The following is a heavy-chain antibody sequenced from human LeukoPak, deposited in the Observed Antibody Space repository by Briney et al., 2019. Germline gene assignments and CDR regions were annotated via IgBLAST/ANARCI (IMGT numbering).Heavy chain of an antibody. CDR3: AKGKNTGSYLSHVDY. CDR2: ISGSASST. CDR1: GFTFSNYA. V-gene: IGHV3-23*01. Sequence: GGSLRLSCAASGFTFSNYAMSWVRQAPGKGLEWVSAISGSASSTYHADSVKGRFTISRDNSKNSLYLQMNSLRTEDTALYYCAKGKNTGSYLSHVDYWGQGTLVTVSS. D-gene: IGHD3-10*01. J-gene: IGHJ4*02.